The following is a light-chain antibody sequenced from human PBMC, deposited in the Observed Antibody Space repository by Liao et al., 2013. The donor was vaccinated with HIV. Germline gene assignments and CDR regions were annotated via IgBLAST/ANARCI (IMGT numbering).Light chain of an antibody. Sequence: SYELTQPPSVSVAPGKTASITCGGSNIGSKNVHWYQQKPGQAPVLVIFYDTNRPSGIPERFSGSNAGNSATLTISRVEAGDEADYYCQVWDSNSDQYVFGTGTQVTVL. J-gene: IGLJ1*01. CDR2: YDT. CDR3: QVWDSNSDQYV. V-gene: IGLV3-21*01. CDR1: NIGSKN.